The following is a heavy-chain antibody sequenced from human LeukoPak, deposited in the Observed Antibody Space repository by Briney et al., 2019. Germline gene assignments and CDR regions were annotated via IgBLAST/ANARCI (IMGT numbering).Heavy chain of an antibody. CDR2: VYTSGST. CDR3: ARVNANYYGSGSYYNRWNFDY. D-gene: IGHD3-10*01. Sequence: SQTLSLTCTVSGGSISSGSYYWSWIRQPAGKGLEWIGRVYTSGSTNYNPSLKSRVTISVDTSKNQFSLKLRSVTAADTAVYYCARVNANYYGSGSYYNRWNFDYWGQGTLVTVSS. J-gene: IGHJ4*02. CDR1: GGSISSGSYY. V-gene: IGHV4-61*02.